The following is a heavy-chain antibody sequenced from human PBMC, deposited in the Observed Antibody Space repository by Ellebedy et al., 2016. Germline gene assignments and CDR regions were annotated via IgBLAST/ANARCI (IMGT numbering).Heavy chain of an antibody. J-gene: IGHJ4*02. V-gene: IGHV3-66*01. Sequence: GGSLRLSCAASGFTVSSNYMSWVRQAPGKGLEWVSVIYSGGSTYYADSVKGRFTISRDNSKNTLYLQMNSLRAEDTAVYYCARDRYESSGTYCDYWGQGTLVTVSS. D-gene: IGHD3-22*01. CDR2: IYSGGST. CDR3: ARDRYESSGTYCDY. CDR1: GFTVSSNY.